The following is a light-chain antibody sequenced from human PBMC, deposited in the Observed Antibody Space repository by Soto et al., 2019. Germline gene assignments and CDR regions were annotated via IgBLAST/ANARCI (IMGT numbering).Light chain of an antibody. CDR1: QRVSGGF. Sequence: DIVLTQSPATLSLSPGERVTLYCGASQRVSGGFLAWYQHKPGLAPRLILYDTSVRATGIPDRFSGSGSGTHFTLTISRLDPEYFAVYYGQQYGSAPSFGPGTKVESK. CDR3: QQYGSAPS. J-gene: IGKJ1*01. CDR2: DTS. V-gene: IGKV3D-20*01.